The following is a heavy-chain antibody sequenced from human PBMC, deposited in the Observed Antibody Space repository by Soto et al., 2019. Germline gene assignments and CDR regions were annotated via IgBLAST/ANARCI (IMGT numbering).Heavy chain of an antibody. Sequence: QVQLVQSGAEVKKPGSSVKVSCKASGGTFSRYSITWVRQAPGHGLEWIGRIIPIFGIASYAQKFQGRVTITEDESTSTAYMEMSSLRSDDTAVYYCAREDRDRETGLVPAAIDRMDVWGQGTTVTVSS. J-gene: IGHJ6*02. D-gene: IGHD2-2*01. CDR3: AREDRDRETGLVPAAIDRMDV. CDR1: GGTFSRYS. V-gene: IGHV1-69*08. CDR2: IIPIFGIA.